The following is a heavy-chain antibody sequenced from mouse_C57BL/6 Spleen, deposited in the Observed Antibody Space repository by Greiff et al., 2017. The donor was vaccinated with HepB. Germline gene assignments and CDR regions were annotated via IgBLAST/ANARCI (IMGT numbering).Heavy chain of an antibody. V-gene: IGHV1-69*01. CDR3: ARSSTGFDY. J-gene: IGHJ2*01. CDR1: GYTFTSYW. CDR2: IDPSDSYT. Sequence: VQLMESGAELVMPGASVKLSCKASGYTFTSYWMHWVKQRPGQGLEWIGEIDPSDSYTNYNQKFKGKSTLTVDKSSSTAYMQLSSLTSEDSAVYYCARSSTGFDYWGQGTTLTVSS. D-gene: IGHD4-1*01.